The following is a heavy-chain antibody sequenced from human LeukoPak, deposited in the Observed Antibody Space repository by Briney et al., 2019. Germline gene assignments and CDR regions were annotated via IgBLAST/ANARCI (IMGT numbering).Heavy chain of an antibody. CDR2: IYYSGST. CDR3: ARIGNKLPYYYYYYMDV. Sequence: NPSETLSLTCTVSGGSISSSSYYWGWIRQPPGKGLEWIGSIYYSGSTYYNPSLKSRVTISVDTSKNQFSLKLSSVTAADTAVYYCARIGNKLPYYYYYYMDVWGKGTTVTISS. V-gene: IGHV4-39*07. D-gene: IGHD1/OR15-1a*01. CDR1: GGSISSSSYY. J-gene: IGHJ6*03.